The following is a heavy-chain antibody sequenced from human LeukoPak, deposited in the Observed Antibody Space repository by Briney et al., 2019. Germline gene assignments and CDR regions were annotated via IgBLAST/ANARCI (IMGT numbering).Heavy chain of an antibody. CDR2: IYYSGST. D-gene: IGHD1/OR15-1a*01. CDR1: GGSISSYY. J-gene: IGHJ4*02. CDR3: AGGSRTMYYFDY. V-gene: IGHV4-59*01. Sequence: NSSETLSLTCTVSGGSISSYYWSWIRQPPGKGLEYIGYIYYSGSTNYNPSLKSRLTISVDTSKNQFSLKLSSVTAADTAVYYCAGGSRTMYYFDYWGQGTLVTVSS.